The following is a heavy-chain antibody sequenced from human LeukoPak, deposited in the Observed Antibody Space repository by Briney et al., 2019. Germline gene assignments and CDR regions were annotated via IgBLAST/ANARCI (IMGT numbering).Heavy chain of an antibody. V-gene: IGHV1-46*01. Sequence: GASVKVSCKASGYTFTSYYMHWVRQAPGQGLEWMGIINPSGGSTSYAQKFQGRVTMTRDTSTSTVYMELRSLRSDDTAVYYCARGNYGSGSYPLSYYYYYMDVWGKGTTVTVSS. CDR3: ARGNYGSGSYPLSYYYYYMDV. J-gene: IGHJ6*03. CDR2: INPSGGST. D-gene: IGHD3-10*01. CDR1: GYTFTSYY.